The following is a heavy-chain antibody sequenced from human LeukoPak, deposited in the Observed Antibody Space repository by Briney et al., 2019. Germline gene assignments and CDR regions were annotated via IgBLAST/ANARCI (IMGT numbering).Heavy chain of an antibody. CDR1: EFTFNNYA. V-gene: IGHV3-23*01. CDR3: AKDSSWRGARPPRFDH. Sequence: AGGSLRLSCAASEFTFNNYAMNWVRQAPGKGLEWVSTISGSGGSTFYADSVKGRFTISRDNSKDTVYLQMNSLRAEDTALYYCAKDSSWRGARPPRFDHWGQGTLVTVSS. D-gene: IGHD1-26*01. J-gene: IGHJ4*02. CDR2: ISGSGGST.